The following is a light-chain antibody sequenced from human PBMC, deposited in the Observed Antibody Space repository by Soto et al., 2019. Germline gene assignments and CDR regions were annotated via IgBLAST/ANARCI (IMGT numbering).Light chain of an antibody. CDR3: QSYDSSLSAYV. CDR1: SSNIGTVYD. J-gene: IGLJ1*01. V-gene: IGLV1-40*01. Sequence: QSVLTQLPSVSGAPGQRVTISCTGSSSNIGTVYDVHWYQQLPGTDPKLLIYDNSHRPSGVPDRFSGSKSGTSASLAITGLQAEDEADYHCQSYDSSLSAYVFGTGTKVTVL. CDR2: DNS.